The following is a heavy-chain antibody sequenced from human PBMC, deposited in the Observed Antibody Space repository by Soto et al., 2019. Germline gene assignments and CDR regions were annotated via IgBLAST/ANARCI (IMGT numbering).Heavy chain of an antibody. CDR1: GFTFSSYA. CDR2: ISGSGGST. Sequence: GGSLRLSCAASGFTFSSYAMSWVRQAPGKGLEWVSAISGSGGSTYYADSVKGRFTISRDNSKNTLYLQMNSLRAEDTAVYYCAKDRSSPSGLRLELRTEPNYYYYMDVWGKGTTVTVSS. J-gene: IGHJ6*03. CDR3: AKDRSSPSGLRLELRTEPNYYYYMDV. D-gene: IGHD1-7*01. V-gene: IGHV3-23*01.